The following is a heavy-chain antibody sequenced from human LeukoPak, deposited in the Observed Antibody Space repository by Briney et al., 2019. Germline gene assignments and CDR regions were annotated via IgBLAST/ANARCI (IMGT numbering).Heavy chain of an antibody. D-gene: IGHD6-19*01. CDR3: ARLSQWLRGKSPFDP. Sequence: PSETLSLTCAVYGGSFSGYYWSWIRQPPGKGLEWIGEINHSGSTNYNPSLKSRVTISVDTSKNQFSLKLSSVTAADTAVYYCARLSQWLRGKSPFDPWGQGTLVTVSS. CDR1: GGSFSGYY. J-gene: IGHJ5*02. CDR2: INHSGST. V-gene: IGHV4-34*01.